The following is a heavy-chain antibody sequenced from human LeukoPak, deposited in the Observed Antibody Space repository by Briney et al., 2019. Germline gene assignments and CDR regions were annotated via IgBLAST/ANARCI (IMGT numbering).Heavy chain of an antibody. Sequence: SVKVSCKASGGTFSSYAISWVRQAPGQGLEWMGRIIPIFGTANYAQKFQGRVTITTDESTSTAYMEMSSLRSEDTAVYYCARDLGRWLQRVDAFDIWGQGTMVTVSS. D-gene: IGHD5-24*01. CDR2: IIPIFGTA. J-gene: IGHJ3*02. CDR3: ARDLGRWLQRVDAFDI. V-gene: IGHV1-69*05. CDR1: GGTFSSYA.